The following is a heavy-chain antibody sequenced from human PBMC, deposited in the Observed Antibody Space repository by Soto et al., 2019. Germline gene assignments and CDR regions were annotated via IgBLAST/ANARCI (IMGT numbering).Heavy chain of an antibody. D-gene: IGHD3-10*01. CDR1: GGSISSDTYY. CDR3: ARQRAWYGEWAFDI. Sequence: QLQVQESGPGLVKASETLSLTCSVSGGSISSDTYYWVWVRQPPGKGLEWIGSIKYNGPTYYNPSLKSRVAMSVDTSKNQFSLHLTSVTAADTAVYSCARQRAWYGEWAFDIWGQGTRVTVSS. J-gene: IGHJ3*02. V-gene: IGHV4-39*01. CDR2: IKYNGPT.